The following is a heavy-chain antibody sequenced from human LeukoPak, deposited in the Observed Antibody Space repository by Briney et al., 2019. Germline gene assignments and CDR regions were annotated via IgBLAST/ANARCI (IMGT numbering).Heavy chain of an antibody. CDR1: GFSFSSYE. CDR3: AELGITMIGGV. J-gene: IGHJ6*04. Sequence: GGSLRLSCAASGFSFSSYEMNWVRQAPGKGLEWVSYISSSGSTIYYADSVKGRFTISRNNAKNSLYLQMNSLRAEDTAVYYCAELGITMIGGVWGKGTTVTISS. D-gene: IGHD3-10*02. CDR2: ISSSGSTI. V-gene: IGHV3-48*03.